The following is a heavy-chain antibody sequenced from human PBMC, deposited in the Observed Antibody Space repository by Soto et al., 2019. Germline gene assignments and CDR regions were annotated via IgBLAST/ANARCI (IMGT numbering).Heavy chain of an antibody. J-gene: IGHJ6*02. D-gene: IGHD3-10*01. V-gene: IGHV1-18*04. CDR2: ISAYNGNT. Sequence: ASVKVSCKASGYTFTSYGVSWVRQAPGQGLEWMGWISAYNGNTNYAQKLQGRVTMTTDTSTSTAYMELRSLRSDDTAVYYCARDVAWFGELFLPTTHLYYYYGMDVWGQGTTVTVSS. CDR3: ARDVAWFGELFLPTTHLYYYYGMDV. CDR1: GYTFTSYG.